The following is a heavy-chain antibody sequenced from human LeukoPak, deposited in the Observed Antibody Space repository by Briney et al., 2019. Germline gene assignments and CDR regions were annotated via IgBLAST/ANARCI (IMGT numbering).Heavy chain of an antibody. V-gene: IGHV3-7*05. CDR3: ASYCSGGSCHDY. J-gene: IGHJ4*02. Sequence: PGGSLRLSCAASGFTFNSYWMSWVRQAPGKGLEWVANIKEDGSEEYYVDSVKGRFTISRDNAQNSLYLQMNSLRAEDTAVYYCASYCSGGSCHDYWGQGTLVTV. CDR1: GFTFNSYW. D-gene: IGHD2-15*01. CDR2: IKEDGSEE.